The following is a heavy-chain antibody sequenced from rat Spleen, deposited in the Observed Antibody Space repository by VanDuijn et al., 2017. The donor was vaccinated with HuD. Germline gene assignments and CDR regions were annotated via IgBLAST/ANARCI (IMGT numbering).Heavy chain of an antibody. CDR3: ARWGSGDYFDY. CDR1: GYSITRGYG. J-gene: IGHJ2*01. CDR2: INSPGSA. Sequence: EVQLQESGPGLVKPSQSLSLTCSVPGYSITRGYGWNWIRKFPGNKLEWMGHINSPGSASYNPRLQSQISITRDPSKNRFFLHLTSVTAEDTATYYCARWGSGDYFDYWGQGVMVTVSS. D-gene: IGHD1-1*01. V-gene: IGHV3-3*01.